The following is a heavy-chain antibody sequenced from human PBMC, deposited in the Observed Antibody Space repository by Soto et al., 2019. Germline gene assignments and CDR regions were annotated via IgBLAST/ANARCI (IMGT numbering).Heavy chain of an antibody. CDR1: GGSISSSSYC. Sequence: SETLSLTWTVSGGSISSSSYCRGWIRQPPGKGLEWIGSIYYSGSTYYNPSLKSRVTISVDTSKNQFSLKLSSVTAADTAVYYCARHLPSSIWGLPGADVWGQGTTVTVSS. V-gene: IGHV4-39*01. D-gene: IGHD2-2*01. J-gene: IGHJ6*02. CDR3: ARHLPSSIWGLPGADV. CDR2: IYYSGST.